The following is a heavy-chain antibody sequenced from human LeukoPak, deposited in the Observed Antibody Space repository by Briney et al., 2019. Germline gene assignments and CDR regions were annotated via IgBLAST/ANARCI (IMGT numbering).Heavy chain of an antibody. Sequence: GGSLRLSCAASGFTFSTYAMSWVRQAPGKGLECVPGLSGSGDTTYHADSVKGRFTISRDNSKNTLYLQMNSLRAEDTAVYYCANLAYAFAHGDYWGQGTLVTVSS. D-gene: IGHD2-21*01. CDR1: GFTFSTYA. CDR2: LSGSGDTT. J-gene: IGHJ4*02. V-gene: IGHV3-23*01. CDR3: ANLAYAFAHGDY.